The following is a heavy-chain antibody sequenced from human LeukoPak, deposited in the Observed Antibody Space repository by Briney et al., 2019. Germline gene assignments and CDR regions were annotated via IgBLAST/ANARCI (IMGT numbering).Heavy chain of an antibody. CDR3: ARSNQADGY. V-gene: IGHV3-74*01. Sequence: GGSLRLSCAASGFTFSSYWMHWVRQVPGKGLVWVARINPGGSSITYADSVKGRFTISRDNAKNTLYLQMDSLRAEDTGVYYCARSNQADGYWGQGALVTVSS. CDR1: GFTFSSYW. J-gene: IGHJ4*02. D-gene: IGHD1-14*01. CDR2: INPGGSSI.